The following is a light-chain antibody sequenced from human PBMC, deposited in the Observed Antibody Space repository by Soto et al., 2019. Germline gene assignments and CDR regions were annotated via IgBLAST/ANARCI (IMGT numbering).Light chain of an antibody. V-gene: IGLV4-69*01. Sequence: QSVLTQSPSASASLGATVKLTCTLSSGHSRYVIAWHQQQPEKGPRYLMKLNSDGSHNKGDGISDRFSGSSSGAERYLTISSLQSEDEADYYCQTWDTGIVVFGGGTKLTVL. CDR2: LNSDGSH. J-gene: IGLJ2*01. CDR3: QTWDTGIVV. CDR1: SGHSRYV.